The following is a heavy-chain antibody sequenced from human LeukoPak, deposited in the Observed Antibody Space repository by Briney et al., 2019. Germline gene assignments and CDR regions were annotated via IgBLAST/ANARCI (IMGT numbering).Heavy chain of an antibody. CDR2: LLYSGST. D-gene: IGHD1-14*01. Sequence: GSLRLSCAASGFTVSSNYMSWVRQSPEKGLEWIASLLYSGSTHYNPSLRSRVDISGDTSNNQFSLILTSVTTTDTAVYYCARTGRRGYFDFWGRGTLVTVSS. V-gene: IGHV4-59*02. CDR1: GFTVSSNY. J-gene: IGHJ2*01. CDR3: ARTGRRGYFDF.